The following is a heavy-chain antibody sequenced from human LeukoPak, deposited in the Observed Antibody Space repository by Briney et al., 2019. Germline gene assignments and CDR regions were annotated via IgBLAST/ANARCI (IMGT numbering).Heavy chain of an antibody. CDR1: GGSFSGYY. D-gene: IGHD4-17*01. CDR2: INHSGST. CDR3: ARENGYGDVRPLMDAFDI. Sequence: SETLSLTCAVYGGSFSGYYWSWIRQPPGKGLEWIGEINHSGSTNYNPSLKSRVTISVDTSKNQFSLKLSSVTAADTAVYYCARENGYGDVRPLMDAFDIWGQGTMVTVSS. V-gene: IGHV4-34*01. J-gene: IGHJ3*02.